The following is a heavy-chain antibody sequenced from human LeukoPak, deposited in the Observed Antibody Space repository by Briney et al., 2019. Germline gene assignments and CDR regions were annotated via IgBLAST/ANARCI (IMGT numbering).Heavy chain of an antibody. CDR2: VTGGAVAT. D-gene: IGHD6-19*01. V-gene: IGHV3-23*01. J-gene: IGHJ4*02. CDR3: ARDSPLKGYNSGWATNSFDF. Sequence: GGSLRFSCAASGFRSYAMSWVRQAPGKGLEWVSTVTGGAVATYYADSVRGRHTISRDNSKNTLYLQMNSLRAEDTAVYYCARDSPLKGYNSGWATNSFDFWGQGTLVTVSS. CDR1: GFRSYA.